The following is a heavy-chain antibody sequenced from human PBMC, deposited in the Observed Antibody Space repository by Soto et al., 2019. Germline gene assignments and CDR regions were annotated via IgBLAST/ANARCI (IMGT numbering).Heavy chain of an antibody. V-gene: IGHV1-18*01. CDR3: VRDRLYYDWGSGNYNGEFDY. CDR2: ISAYNGNT. CDR1: GYPFTSYT. Sequence: QVQLVQSGAEVKKPGAAVKVSCKATGYPFTSYTISWVRQAPGQGLEWVGWISAYNGNTKYAQKVQGRVTMTTDTPTSTAYMGVRSLGSDETAVYYCVRDRLYYDWGSGNYNGEFDYWGQGTLVTVSS. D-gene: IGHD3-10*01. J-gene: IGHJ4*02.